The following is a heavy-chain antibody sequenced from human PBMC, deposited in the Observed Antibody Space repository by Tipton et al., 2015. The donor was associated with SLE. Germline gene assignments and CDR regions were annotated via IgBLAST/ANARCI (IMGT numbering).Heavy chain of an antibody. V-gene: IGHV4-31*03. CDR3: ARDGYEVAVDV. CDR2: IYYSASN. D-gene: IGHD5-18*01. CDR1: GGSINSGAYY. J-gene: IGHJ3*01. Sequence: TLSLTCTVSGGSINSGAYYWSWIRQHPGQGLEWIGYIYYSASNYYNPSLKSRVTISLDTSKNQFSLRLTSVTAADTGLYYCARDGYEVAVDVWSPGILVTVAS.